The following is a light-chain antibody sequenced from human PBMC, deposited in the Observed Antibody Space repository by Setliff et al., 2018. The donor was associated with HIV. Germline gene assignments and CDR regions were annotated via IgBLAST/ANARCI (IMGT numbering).Light chain of an antibody. CDR3: SSYTSSIPLYV. Sequence: QSALTQPASVSGSPGQSITISCTGTSSDVRTYNFVSWYQQHPGEAPKLIIYDVSYRPSVVSNRFSVAKSANTASLPLSGLQAEDEAHYYCSSYTSSIPLYVFGTGTKVTVL. J-gene: IGLJ1*01. CDR2: DVS. V-gene: IGLV2-14*03. CDR1: SSDVRTYNF.